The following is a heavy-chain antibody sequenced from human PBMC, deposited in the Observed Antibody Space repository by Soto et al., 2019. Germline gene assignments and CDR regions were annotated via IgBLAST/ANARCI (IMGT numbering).Heavy chain of an antibody. CDR1: GCTFSSYW. CDR2: MNEDGGTT. V-gene: IGHV3-74*02. J-gene: IGHJ6*02. Sequence: EVQLVESGGGLVRPGGSLRLSCAASGCTFSSYWMHWVRQAPEQGLVWVSRMNEDGGTTDYADSVKGRFTISRDNAKNTLYLQMNSLGVEDTAVYYCASDLSGRADVWGQGTTVTFSS. D-gene: IGHD3-10*01. CDR3: ASDLSGRADV.